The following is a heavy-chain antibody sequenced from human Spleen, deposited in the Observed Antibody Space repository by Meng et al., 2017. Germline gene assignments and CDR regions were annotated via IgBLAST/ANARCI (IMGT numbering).Heavy chain of an antibody. D-gene: IGHD6-6*01. CDR2: INPNSGGT. Sequence: QVQLGQSGAEVKKPGASVKVSCKPSGYNFPDYYIHWVRRAPGQGLEWMGRINPNSGGTNYAQKFQGRVTMTRDTSISTAYMELSRLRSDDTAVYYCARDSIADWFDPWGQGTLVTVSS. CDR3: ARDSIADWFDP. V-gene: IGHV1-2*06. J-gene: IGHJ5*02. CDR1: GYNFPDYY.